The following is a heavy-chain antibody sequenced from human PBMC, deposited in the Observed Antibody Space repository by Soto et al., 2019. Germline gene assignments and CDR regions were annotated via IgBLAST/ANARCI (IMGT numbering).Heavy chain of an antibody. V-gene: IGHV4-30-4*01. Sequence: TLSLTCTVSGGSISSGDYYWSWIRQPPGKGLEWIGYIYYSGSTYYNPSLKSRVTISVDTSKNQFSLKLSSVTAADTAVYYCARVNLRGSGSYYEDYYGMDVWGQGTTVTVSS. CDR1: GGSISSGDYY. CDR3: ARVNLRGSGSYYEDYYGMDV. D-gene: IGHD3-10*01. CDR2: IYYSGST. J-gene: IGHJ6*02.